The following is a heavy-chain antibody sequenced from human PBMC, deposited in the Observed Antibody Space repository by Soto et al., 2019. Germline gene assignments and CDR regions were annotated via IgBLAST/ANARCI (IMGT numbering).Heavy chain of an antibody. CDR1: GYTLTELS. J-gene: IGHJ5*02. Sequence: GASVKVSCKVSGYTLTELSMHWVRQAPGKGLEWMGGFDPEDGETIYAQKFQGRVTMTEDTSTDTAYMELSSLRSEDTAVYFCTSDPAIFGVVIINNWFDPWGQGTLVTVSS. CDR3: TSDPAIFGVVIINNWFDP. V-gene: IGHV1-24*01. CDR2: FDPEDGET. D-gene: IGHD3-3*01.